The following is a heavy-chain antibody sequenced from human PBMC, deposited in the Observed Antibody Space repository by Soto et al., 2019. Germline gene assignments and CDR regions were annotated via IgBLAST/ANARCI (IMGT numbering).Heavy chain of an antibody. CDR3: ASPKIAFYNWFDP. Sequence: SETLSVTCTVSCGSISSGSYYWGWIRQPPGKGLEWIGSIYYSGSTYYNPSLKSRVTISVDTSKNQFSLKLSSVTAADTAVYYCASPKIAFYNWFDPWGQGTLVTVSS. CDR2: IYYSGST. CDR1: CGSISSGSYY. D-gene: IGHD3-3*02. J-gene: IGHJ5*02. V-gene: IGHV4-39*01.